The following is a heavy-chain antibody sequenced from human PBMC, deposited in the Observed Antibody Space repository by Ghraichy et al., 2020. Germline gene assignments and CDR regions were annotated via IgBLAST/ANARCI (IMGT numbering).Heavy chain of an antibody. Sequence: SETLSLTCTVSGGSIRRSSYYWGWIRQPPGKGLEWIGSIYDSGSTQYNPSLMSRVTMSVDTSKNQFSLKLSSVTAADTAVYYCARHWEVSYYFDSWGQGTLVTVSS. J-gene: IGHJ4*02. CDR3: ARHWEVSYYFDS. CDR1: GGSIRRSSYY. V-gene: IGHV4-39*01. D-gene: IGHD5/OR15-5a*01. CDR2: IYDSGST.